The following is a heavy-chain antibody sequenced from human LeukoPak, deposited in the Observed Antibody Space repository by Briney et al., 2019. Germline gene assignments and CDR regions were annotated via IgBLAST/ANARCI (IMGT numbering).Heavy chain of an antibody. CDR2: ISYNGNNE. CDR1: EFTFSSYA. J-gene: IGHJ6*02. D-gene: IGHD6-13*01. Sequence: GRSLRLSCAASEFTFSSYAIHWVRQAPGEGLEWVAVISYNGNNEYYTDSVKGRFTISRDNSKNTLYLQMSSLRVDDTAVYYCAKSSRESSSWYLGDYYYYGMDVWGQGTTVTVSS. CDR3: AKSSRESSSWYLGDYYYYGMDV. V-gene: IGHV3-30*18.